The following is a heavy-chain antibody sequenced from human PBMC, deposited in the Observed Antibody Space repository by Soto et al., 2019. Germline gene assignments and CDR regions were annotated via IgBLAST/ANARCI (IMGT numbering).Heavy chain of an antibody. V-gene: IGHV3-30-3*01. CDR2: ISYDGSNK. CDR1: GFTFCSYA. D-gene: IGHD3-3*01. Sequence: PWGSLRLSCAASGFTFCSYAMHWVRQAPGKGLEWVAVISYDGSNKYYADSVKGRFTISRDNSKNTLYLQMNSLRAEDTAVYYCARELVPYDFWSGPIDYWGQGTLVTVSS. J-gene: IGHJ4*02. CDR3: ARELVPYDFWSGPIDY.